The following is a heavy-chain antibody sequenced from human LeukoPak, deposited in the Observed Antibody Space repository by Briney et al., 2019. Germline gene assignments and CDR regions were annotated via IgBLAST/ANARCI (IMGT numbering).Heavy chain of an antibody. CDR2: IYHSGST. Sequence: SETLSHTCAVSGGSVSSSSWWTWVRQPPGKGLEWIGEIYHSGSTNYQSSLKSQVTISVDKSKNQFSLKMTSVTAADTAVYYCASRSYFGLDVWGQGTTVTISS. CDR3: ASRSYFGLDV. J-gene: IGHJ6*02. CDR1: GGSVSSSSW. V-gene: IGHV4-4*02.